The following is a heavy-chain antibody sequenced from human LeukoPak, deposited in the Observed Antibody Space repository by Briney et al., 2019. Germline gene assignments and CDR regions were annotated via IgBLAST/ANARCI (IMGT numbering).Heavy chain of an antibody. J-gene: IGHJ1*01. Sequence: SETLSLTCTVSGGSISSGDYYWSWIRQPPGKGLEWIGYIYYSGSTYYNPSLKSRVTISVDTSKNQFSLKLSSVTAADTAVYYCARRQAYCSSTSCHSRPQLYFQHWGQGTLVTVSS. CDR1: GGSISSGDYY. CDR3: ARRQAYCSSTSCHSRPQLYFQH. D-gene: IGHD2-2*01. CDR2: IYYSGST. V-gene: IGHV4-30-4*01.